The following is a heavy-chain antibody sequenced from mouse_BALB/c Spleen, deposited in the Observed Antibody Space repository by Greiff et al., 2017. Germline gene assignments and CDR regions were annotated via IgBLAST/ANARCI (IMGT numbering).Heavy chain of an antibody. D-gene: IGHD4-1*01. J-gene: IGHJ3*01. V-gene: IGHV2-9*02. CDR1: GFSLTSYG. CDR3: ARANWEGCAY. Sequence: QVQLKESGPGLVAPSQSLSITCTVSGFSLTSYGVHWVRQPPGKGLEWLGVIWAGGSTNYNSALMSRLSISKDNSKSQVFLKMNSLQTDDTAMYYCARANWEGCAYWGQGTLVTVSA. CDR2: IWAGGST.